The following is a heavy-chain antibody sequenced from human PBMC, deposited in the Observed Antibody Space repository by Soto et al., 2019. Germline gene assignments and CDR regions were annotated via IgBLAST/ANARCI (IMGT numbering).Heavy chain of an antibody. J-gene: IGHJ6*02. CDR2: ISYDGSNK. Sequence: TGGSLRLSCAASGFTFSSYAMHWVRQAPGKGLEWVAVISYDGSNKYYADSVKGRFTISRDNSKNTLYLQMNSLRAEDTAVYYCARGRGYPKGYYYYGMDVWGQGTKVTVSS. V-gene: IGHV3-30-3*01. CDR3: ARGRGYPKGYYYYGMDV. D-gene: IGHD3-22*01. CDR1: GFTFSSYA.